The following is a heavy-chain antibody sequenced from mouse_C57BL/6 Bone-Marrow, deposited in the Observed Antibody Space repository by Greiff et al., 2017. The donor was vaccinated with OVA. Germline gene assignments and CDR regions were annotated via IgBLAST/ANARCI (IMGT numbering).Heavy chain of an antibody. Sequence: VKLQQSGAELVRPGASVTLSCKASGYTFTDYEMHWVKQTPVHGLEWIGAIDPENGGTAYNQKFEGKAILTADKSSSTAYMELRSLTSEDSSVYYCTRGYSNYYAMDYWGQGTAVTVSS. CDR2: IDPENGGT. D-gene: IGHD2-5*01. J-gene: IGHJ4*01. CDR3: TRGYSNYYAMDY. V-gene: IGHV1-15*01. CDR1: GYTFTDYE.